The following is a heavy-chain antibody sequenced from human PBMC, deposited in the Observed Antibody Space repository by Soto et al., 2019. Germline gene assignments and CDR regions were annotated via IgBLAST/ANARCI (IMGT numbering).Heavy chain of an antibody. J-gene: IGHJ6*02. CDR3: ARVVMTTVPAPYYYGMDV. CDR2: IIPFIGTA. V-gene: IGHV1-69*11. CDR1: GGTFSSYA. D-gene: IGHD4-4*01. Sequence: SVKVSCKASGGTFSSYAISWVRQAPGQGLEWMGRIIPFIGTANYAQKFQGRVTITADESTSTAYMELTSLRSEDTAVYYCARVVMTTVPAPYYYGMDVWGQGTTVTVSS.